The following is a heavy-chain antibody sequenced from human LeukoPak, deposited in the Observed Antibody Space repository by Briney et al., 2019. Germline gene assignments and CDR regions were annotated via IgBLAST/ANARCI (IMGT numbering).Heavy chain of an antibody. D-gene: IGHD2-15*01. V-gene: IGHV4-39*01. CDR2: IYYSGST. CDR3: ARVVAAVNWFDP. J-gene: IGHJ5*02. Sequence: PSETLSLTCTVSGGSISSSSYYWGWIRQPPGKGLEWIGSIYYSGSTYYNPSLKSGVTISVDTSKTQFSLKLSSVTAADTAVYYCARVVAAVNWFDPWGQGTLVTVSS. CDR1: GGSISSSSYY.